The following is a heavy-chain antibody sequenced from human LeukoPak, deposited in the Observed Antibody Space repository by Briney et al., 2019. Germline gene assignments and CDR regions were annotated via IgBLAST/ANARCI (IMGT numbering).Heavy chain of an antibody. V-gene: IGHV4-59*01. CDR1: GGSISSYY. J-gene: IGHJ4*02. D-gene: IGHD4-17*01. Sequence: TSETLSLTCTVSGGSISSYYWSWIRQPPGKGLEWLGYIYYSGSANYNPSLKSRVTISVDTSKNQFSLNLSSVTAADTAVYFCARGLRGISAYYFDYWGQGTLVTVSS. CDR3: ARGLRGISAYYFDY. CDR2: IYYSGSA.